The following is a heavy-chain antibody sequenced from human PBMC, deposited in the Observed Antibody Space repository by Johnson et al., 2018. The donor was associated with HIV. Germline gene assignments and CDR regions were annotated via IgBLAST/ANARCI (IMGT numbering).Heavy chain of an antibody. CDR2: IKQDGSEK. J-gene: IGHJ3*02. CDR3: ARDAPNFFHSSGVRDDAFDI. Sequence: VQLVESGGGLVQPGRSLRLSCTTSGFTFGDYAMSWVRQAPGKGLEWVANIKQDGSEKYSVESVKGRFTISRDNAKNSLDLQMNSLRAEDTAVYYCARDAPNFFHSSGVRDDAFDIWGPGTMVTVSS. CDR1: GFTFGDYA. D-gene: IGHD3-22*01. V-gene: IGHV3-7*01.